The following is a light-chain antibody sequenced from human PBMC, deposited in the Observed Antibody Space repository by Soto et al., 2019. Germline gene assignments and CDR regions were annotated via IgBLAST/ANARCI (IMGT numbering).Light chain of an antibody. CDR3: QQYGSSPVT. J-gene: IGKJ1*01. CDR2: GAS. V-gene: IGKV3-20*01. Sequence: EIVLTQSPGTLSLSPGERATLSCRANQSVSSSYLAWYQQKPGQAPRLLIYGASSRATGIPDRFSGSGSGTAFTLTISRLEPEDFAVYYCQQYGSSPVTFGQGTKVEIK. CDR1: QSVSSSY.